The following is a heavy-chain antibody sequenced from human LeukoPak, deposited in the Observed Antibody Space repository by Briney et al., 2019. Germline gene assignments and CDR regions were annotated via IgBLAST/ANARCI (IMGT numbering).Heavy chain of an antibody. J-gene: IGHJ4*02. CDR1: GFSSSIYS. CDR2: ISYDGSNK. V-gene: IGHV3-30*18. Sequence: QPGGSLRLSCAASGFSSSIYSLNWVRQAPGKELEWVAVISYDGSNKYYADSVKGRFTISRDNSKNTLYLQMNSLRAEDTAVYYCAKAPVKAAAGTFFDYWGQGTLVTVSS. D-gene: IGHD6-13*01. CDR3: AKAPVKAAAGTFFDY.